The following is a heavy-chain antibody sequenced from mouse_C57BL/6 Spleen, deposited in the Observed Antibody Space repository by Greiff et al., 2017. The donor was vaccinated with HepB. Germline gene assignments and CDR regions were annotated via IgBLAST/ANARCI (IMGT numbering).Heavy chain of an antibody. CDR2: ISDGGSYT. V-gene: IGHV5-4*01. Sequence: EVMLVESGGGLVKPGGSLKLSCAASGFTFSSYAMSWVRQTPEKRLEWVATISDGGSYTYYPDNVKGRFTISRDNAKNNLYLQMSQLKSEDTAMYYCARDPVYYDSFGGYFDVWGTGTTVTVSS. J-gene: IGHJ1*03. CDR3: ARDPVYYDSFGGYFDV. D-gene: IGHD2-4*01. CDR1: GFTFSSYA.